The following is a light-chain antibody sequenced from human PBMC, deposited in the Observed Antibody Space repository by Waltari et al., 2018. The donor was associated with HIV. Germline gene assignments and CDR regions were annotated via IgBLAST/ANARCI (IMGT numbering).Light chain of an antibody. CDR3: QQYGSSPYT. CDR2: GAS. CDR1: QSIASSS. J-gene: IGKJ2*01. Sequence: ENVLTQSPATLSVSPGGRATLSCRASQSIASSSLAWYQQKPGQAPRLLISGASNRATGIPDRFSGSGSGTDFTLTITRLEPEDFAVYFCQQYGSSPYTFGQGTKLEIK. V-gene: IGKV3-20*01.